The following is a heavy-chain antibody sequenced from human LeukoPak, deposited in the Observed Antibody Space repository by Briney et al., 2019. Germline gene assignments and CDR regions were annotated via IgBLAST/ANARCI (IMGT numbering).Heavy chain of an antibody. CDR3: AGVRAGGNRAFDV. CDR2: IDPDDSGS. CDR1: EFTFSSYS. Sequence: GGSLRLSCAASEFTFSSYSMNWVRQAPGEGLVWVSRIDPDDSGSTYADSVKGRFTISRDNAKNTLWLQMNSLRADDTAVYYCAGVRAGGNRAFDVWGQGTVVAVSS. D-gene: IGHD4-23*01. J-gene: IGHJ3*01. V-gene: IGHV3-74*01.